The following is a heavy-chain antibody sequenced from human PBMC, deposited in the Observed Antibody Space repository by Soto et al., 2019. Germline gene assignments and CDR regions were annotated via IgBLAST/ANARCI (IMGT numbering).Heavy chain of an antibody. V-gene: IGHV2-5*02. CDR3: AHRDRASGGLFDY. CDR2: IYWDDDK. J-gene: IGHJ4*02. D-gene: IGHD3-10*01. CDR1: GFSLDTSGAA. Sequence: QITLKESGPTLVKPTQTLTLTCTFSGFSLDTSGAAVGWIRQPPGKGLAWLSVIYWDDDKRSSPSLRSRLTITKDTSKNQVVLRMTNMDPADTATYYCAHRDRASGGLFDYWGQGTLVTVSS.